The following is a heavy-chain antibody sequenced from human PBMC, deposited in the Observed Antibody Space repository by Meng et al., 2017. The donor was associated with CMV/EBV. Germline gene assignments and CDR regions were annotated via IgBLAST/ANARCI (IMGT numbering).Heavy chain of an antibody. D-gene: IGHD3-22*01. V-gene: IGHV3-9*03. CDR3: AKDMIVGGMDV. CDR2: ISWNSGSI. CDR1: GFTFDDYA. Sequence: SLKISYTASGFTFDDYAMHWVRQAPGKGLEWVSGISWNSGSIGYADSVKGRFTISRDNAKNSLYLQMNSLKAEDMALYYCAKDMIVGGMDVWGQGTTVTVSS. J-gene: IGHJ6*02.